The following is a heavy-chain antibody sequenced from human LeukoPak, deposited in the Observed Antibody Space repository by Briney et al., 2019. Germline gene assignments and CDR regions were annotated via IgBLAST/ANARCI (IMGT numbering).Heavy chain of an antibody. Sequence: ESGPTLVNPTQTLTLTCTFSGFSLSTSGVSVGWIRQPPGKALEWLALIYWDDDKRYSPSLKSRLTITKDTSKNQVVLTMTNMNPVDTATYCCTHRRSQGYFDYWGQGTLVTVSS. J-gene: IGHJ4*02. CDR3: THRRSQGYFDY. V-gene: IGHV2-5*02. CDR1: GFSLSTSGVS. CDR2: IYWDDDK.